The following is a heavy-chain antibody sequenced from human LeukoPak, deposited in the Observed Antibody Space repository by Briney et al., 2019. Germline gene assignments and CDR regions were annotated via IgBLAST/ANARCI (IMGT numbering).Heavy chain of an antibody. J-gene: IGHJ4*02. V-gene: IGHV3-30-3*01. CDR1: GFTFSSYA. CDR3: ARDQGYDYVWGSRGFDY. CDR2: ISYDGSNK. Sequence: PGGSLRLSCAASGFTFSSYAMHWVRQAPGKGLEWVAVISYDGSNKYYADSVKGRFTISRDNSKNTLYPQMNSLRAEDTAVYYCARDQGYDYVWGSRGFDYWGQGTLVTVSS. D-gene: IGHD3-16*01.